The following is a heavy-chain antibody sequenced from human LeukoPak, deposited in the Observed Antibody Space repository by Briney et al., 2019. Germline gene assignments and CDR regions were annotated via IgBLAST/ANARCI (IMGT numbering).Heavy chain of an antibody. D-gene: IGHD5-18*01. J-gene: IGHJ5*02. Sequence: ASVKVSCKASGYTFTSYGISWVRQAPGQGLEWMGWISAYNGNTNYAQKLQGRVTMTTDTSTSTACMELRSLRSDDTAVYYCARAGYSYGYWFDPWGQGTLVTVSS. CDR3: ARAGYSYGYWFDP. CDR2: ISAYNGNT. CDR1: GYTFTSYG. V-gene: IGHV1-18*01.